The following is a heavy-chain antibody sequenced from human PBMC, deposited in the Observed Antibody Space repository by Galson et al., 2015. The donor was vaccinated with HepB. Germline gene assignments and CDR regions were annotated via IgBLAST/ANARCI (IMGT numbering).Heavy chain of an antibody. CDR1: GFTFSSYG. D-gene: IGHD4-23*01. CDR2: ISYDGSNK. V-gene: IGHV3-30*18. CDR3: AKEVNYGGHLPTDY. Sequence: TLRLSCPASGFTFSSYGLHWVRQAPGKGLEWVAVISYDGSNKYYADSVKGRFTISRDNSKNTLYLHMNSLRAEDTAVFYCAKEVNYGGHLPTDYWGQGTLVTVSS. J-gene: IGHJ4*02.